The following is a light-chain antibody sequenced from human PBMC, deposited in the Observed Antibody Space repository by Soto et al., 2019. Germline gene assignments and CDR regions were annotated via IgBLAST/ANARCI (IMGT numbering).Light chain of an antibody. J-gene: IGLJ3*02. V-gene: IGLV3-21*02. CDR1: NIGSRS. CDR3: QVWISDHLV. CDR2: DDR. Sequence: SYELTQPPSVSVAPGQTARITCGGDNIGSRSVHWSQQKPGQAPVLVVYDDRDRPSGIPDRFSGSKSGNTATLTMSRVEAGDEADFYCQVWISDHLVFGGGTKLTVL.